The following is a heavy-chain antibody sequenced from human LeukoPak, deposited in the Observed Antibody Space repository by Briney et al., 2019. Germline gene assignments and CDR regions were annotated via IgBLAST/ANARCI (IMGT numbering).Heavy chain of an antibody. CDR2: IYSGGST. Sequence: TGGSLRLSCAASGFTVSSNYMSWVRQAPGKGLEWVSVIYSGGSTYYADSVKGRFTISRDNSKNTLYLQMNSLRAEDTAVYYCARESSTVVTRGFDYWGQGTLVTVSS. V-gene: IGHV3-66*01. CDR3: ARESSTVVTRGFDY. CDR1: GFTVSSNY. J-gene: IGHJ4*02. D-gene: IGHD4-23*01.